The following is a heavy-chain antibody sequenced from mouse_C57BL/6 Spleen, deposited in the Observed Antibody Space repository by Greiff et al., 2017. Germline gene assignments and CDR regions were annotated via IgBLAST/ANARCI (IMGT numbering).Heavy chain of an antibody. CDR3: ARSVRWDFYY. V-gene: IGHV1-85*01. D-gene: IGHD1-1*02. CDR1: GYTFTSYD. CDR2: IYPRDGST. J-gene: IGHJ2*01. Sequence: VQLQQSGPELVKPGASVKLSCKASGYTFTSYDINWVKQRPGQGLEWIGWIYPRDGSTKYTEKFKGKATLTVDTSSRTAYLELHRLTSEDSAVSFCARSVRWDFYYWGQGTTLTVSS.